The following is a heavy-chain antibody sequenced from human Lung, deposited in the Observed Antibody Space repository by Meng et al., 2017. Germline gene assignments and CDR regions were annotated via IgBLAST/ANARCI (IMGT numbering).Heavy chain of an antibody. V-gene: IGHV4-34*01. Sequence: QVPLQRCGDGLLKPSETLSLTCVVSGGSFSDYYWSWIRQPPGKGLEWIGEINHSGSTNYNPSLESRATISVDTSQNNLSLKLSSVTAADSAVYYCARGPTTMAHDFDYWGQGTLVTVSS. D-gene: IGHD4-11*01. CDR2: INHSGST. J-gene: IGHJ4*02. CDR3: ARGPTTMAHDFDY. CDR1: GGSFSDYY.